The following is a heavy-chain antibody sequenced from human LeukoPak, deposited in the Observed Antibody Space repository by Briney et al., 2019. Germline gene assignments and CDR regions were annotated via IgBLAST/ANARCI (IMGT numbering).Heavy chain of an antibody. V-gene: IGHV1-46*01. J-gene: IGHJ3*02. CDR2: MNPSGGST. D-gene: IGHD3-16*02. Sequence: ASVKVSCKASGYTFTSYYMHWVRQAPGQGLEWRGIMNPSGGSTSYAQKFQGRVTMTRDMSTSTVYMELRGLRSDDTAVYYCARVIEITFGGVIVRGAFDIWGQGTMVTVSS. CDR3: ARVIEITFGGVIVRGAFDI. CDR1: GYTFTSYY.